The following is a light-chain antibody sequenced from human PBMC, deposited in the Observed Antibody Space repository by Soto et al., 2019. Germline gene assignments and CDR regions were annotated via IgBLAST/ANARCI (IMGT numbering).Light chain of an antibody. CDR3: QQYQTLWT. V-gene: IGKV3-15*01. CDR2: RAS. J-gene: IGKJ1*01. CDR1: QTIYSN. Sequence: IQMTQSPATLSVSPGERATLSCRASQTIYSNVAWYQQRPGQAPRLLIYRASARATGITARFSGSGSGTEFTMTIGSLQSEDAADYYCQQYQTLWTFGQGTKVDI.